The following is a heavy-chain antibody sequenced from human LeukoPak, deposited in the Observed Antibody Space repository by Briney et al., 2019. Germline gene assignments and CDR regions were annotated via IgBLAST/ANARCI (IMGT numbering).Heavy chain of an antibody. CDR2: VSDNGFDA. J-gene: IGHJ4*02. Sequence: GGSLRLSCAASGFTFSNYAMTWVRQAPGKGLEWVSAVSDNGFDANYADSVKGRFAISRDDSSNTLHLQMNGLRVEDTAVYFCARRTWIRLSNSYYFDYWGQGTLVTVSA. V-gene: IGHV3-23*01. D-gene: IGHD5-12*01. CDR3: ARRTWIRLSNSYYFDY. CDR1: GFTFSNYA.